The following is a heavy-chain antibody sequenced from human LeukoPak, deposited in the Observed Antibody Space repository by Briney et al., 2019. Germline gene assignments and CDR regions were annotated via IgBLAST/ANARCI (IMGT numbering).Heavy chain of an antibody. CDR3: ANRGDYYYYGMDV. CDR1: GFTFSSYA. Sequence: GGSVRLSCAASGFTFSSYAMSWVRQAPGKGLEWVSAISGSGGSTYYADSVKGRFTISRDNSKNTLYLQMNSLRAEDTAVYYCANRGDYYYYGMDVWGQGTTVTVSS. D-gene: IGHD3-10*01. V-gene: IGHV3-23*01. CDR2: ISGSGGST. J-gene: IGHJ6*02.